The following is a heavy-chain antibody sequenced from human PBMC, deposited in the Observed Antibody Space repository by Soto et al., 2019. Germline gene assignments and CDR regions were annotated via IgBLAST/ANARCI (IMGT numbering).Heavy chain of an antibody. D-gene: IGHD4-17*01. Sequence: QVQLQQCGAGLLKPSETLSLTCAVYGGSFSGYYWSWIRQPPGKGREWIGEINHSGRAHYNPSLERRLTISVDTSKNQFPLEGRSVTAAATAVYYCARAKGYGANICLDSWGKGKLVTVS. V-gene: IGHV4-34*01. CDR3: ARAKGYGANICLDS. J-gene: IGHJ5*01. CDR1: GGSFSGYY. CDR2: INHSGRA.